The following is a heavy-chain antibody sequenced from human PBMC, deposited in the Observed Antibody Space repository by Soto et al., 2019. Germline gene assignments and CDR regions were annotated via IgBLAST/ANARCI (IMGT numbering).Heavy chain of an antibody. Sequence: EVQLLESGGGLVQPGGSLRLSCAASGFTFSSYAMSWVRQAPGKGLEWVSAISGSGGSTYYADSVKGRFTISRDNSMNTLYLQMNSLRAEDTAVYYCAKTQPDTAMELYYFDYWGQGTLVTVSS. CDR1: GFTFSSYA. J-gene: IGHJ4*02. CDR2: ISGSGGST. V-gene: IGHV3-23*01. D-gene: IGHD5-18*01. CDR3: AKTQPDTAMELYYFDY.